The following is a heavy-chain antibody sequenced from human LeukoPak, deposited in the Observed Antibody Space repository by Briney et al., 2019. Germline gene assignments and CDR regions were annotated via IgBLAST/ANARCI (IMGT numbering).Heavy chain of an antibody. V-gene: IGHV3-33*08. D-gene: IGHD7-27*01. Sequence: PGRSLRLSCAASGFTFSSYATHWVRQAPGKGLEWVAVMWFDGSQKYYADSVKGRFTISRDNSKSMLYLQMNSLRAEDTAVYYCARDITGDPPPYYFDYWGQGSLVTVSS. J-gene: IGHJ4*02. CDR3: ARDITGDPPPYYFDY. CDR2: MWFDGSQK. CDR1: GFTFSSYA.